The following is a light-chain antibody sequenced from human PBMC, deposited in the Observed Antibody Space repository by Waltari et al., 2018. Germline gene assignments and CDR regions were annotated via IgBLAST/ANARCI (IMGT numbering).Light chain of an antibody. V-gene: IGLV2-11*01. CDR1: SSADGDLTY. CDR3: CSYAGSYVI. CDR2: DGN. Sequence: QSGLTQPRSVSGSPGQSVTLSCTGLSSADGDLTYVSWYQRHPGKAPKLMIYDGNKRPSGVPDRFSGSKSANTASLTISGLQAEDEADYSCCSYAGSYVIFGEGTKLTVL. J-gene: IGLJ2*01.